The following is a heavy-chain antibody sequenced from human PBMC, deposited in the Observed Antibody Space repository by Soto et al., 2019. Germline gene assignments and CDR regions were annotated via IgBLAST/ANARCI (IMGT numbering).Heavy chain of an antibody. J-gene: IGHJ5*02. D-gene: IGHD2-8*01. CDR3: ATCISLYNWFDP. CDR2: INDGNGNT. V-gene: IGHV1-3*01. CDR1: GYTFTSYA. Sequence: QVQLVQSGAEVKKPGASVKVSCKASGYTFTSYAMHWVRQAPGQRLEWMGWINDGNGNTKYSQKFQGRVTITRDTFASTVYMELISLRSEDTAVYYCATCISLYNWFDPWGQRTLVTVSS.